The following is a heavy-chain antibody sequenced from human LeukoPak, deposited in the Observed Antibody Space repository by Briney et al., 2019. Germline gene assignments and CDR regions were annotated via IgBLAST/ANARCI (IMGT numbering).Heavy chain of an antibody. CDR1: GFTFSSYG. CDR3: AKDLISSSSPWDYYGMDV. D-gene: IGHD6-6*01. CDR2: ISYDGSNK. Sequence: GGSPRLSCAASGFTFSSYGMHWVRQAPGKGLEWVAVISYDGSNKYYADPVKGRFTISRDNSKNTLYLQMNSLRAEDTAVYYCAKDLISSSSPWDYYGMDVWGQGTTVTVSS. J-gene: IGHJ6*02. V-gene: IGHV3-30*18.